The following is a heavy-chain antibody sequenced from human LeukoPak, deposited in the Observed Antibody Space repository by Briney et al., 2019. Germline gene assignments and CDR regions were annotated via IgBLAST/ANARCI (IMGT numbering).Heavy chain of an antibody. Sequence: PGGSLRLSCLTSGFTLSTNAMSWVRQAPGKGLEWISGISGSGASTYYADSVKGRFTISRDNSKNTLYLQMNSLRAEDTAVYYCARDPLGTRPGFDYWGQGTLVTVSS. D-gene: IGHD1-1*01. V-gene: IGHV3-23*01. CDR3: ARDPLGTRPGFDY. J-gene: IGHJ4*02. CDR1: GFTLSTNA. CDR2: ISGSGAST.